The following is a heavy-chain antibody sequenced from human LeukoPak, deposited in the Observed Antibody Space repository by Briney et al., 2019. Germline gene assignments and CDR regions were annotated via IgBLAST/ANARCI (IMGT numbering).Heavy chain of an antibody. Sequence: GGSLRLSCAASGFTFSSYSMNWVRQAPGKGLEWVSSISSSSSYIYYADSVKGRFTISRDNAKNSLYLQMNSLRAEDTAVYYCARVLREWLQYYYYMDVWGKGTTVTVSS. D-gene: IGHD3-3*01. CDR2: ISSSSSYI. V-gene: IGHV3-21*01. J-gene: IGHJ6*03. CDR1: GFTFSSYS. CDR3: ARVLREWLQYYYYMDV.